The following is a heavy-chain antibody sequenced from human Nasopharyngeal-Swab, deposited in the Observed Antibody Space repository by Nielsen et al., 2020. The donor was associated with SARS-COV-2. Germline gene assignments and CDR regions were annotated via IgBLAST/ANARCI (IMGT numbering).Heavy chain of an antibody. CDR2: ISGSGGST. J-gene: IGHJ4*02. D-gene: IGHD3-16*01. V-gene: IGHV3-23*01. CDR3: AKRPTGSTFGD. CDR1: GFTFSSYA. Sequence: GGSLRLSRAASGFTFSSYAMSWVRQAPGKGLEWVSAISGSGGSTYYADSVKGRFTISRDNSKNTLYLQMNSLRAEDTAVYYCAKRPTGSTFGDWGQGTLVTVSS.